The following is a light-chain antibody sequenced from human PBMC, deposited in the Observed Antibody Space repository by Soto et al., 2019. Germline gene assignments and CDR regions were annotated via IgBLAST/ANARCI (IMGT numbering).Light chain of an antibody. V-gene: IGKV1-12*01. CDR3: QQSYSTPWT. CDR2: GAS. Sequence: DIQMTQSPSSVSASVGDRLTITCRASRDISNSLAWYQQTPGKAPKLLLRGASSLHRGVPSRFSGGGAGTDFTLTISSLQPEDFATYYCQQSYSTPWTFGQGTKVDIK. J-gene: IGKJ1*01. CDR1: RDISNS.